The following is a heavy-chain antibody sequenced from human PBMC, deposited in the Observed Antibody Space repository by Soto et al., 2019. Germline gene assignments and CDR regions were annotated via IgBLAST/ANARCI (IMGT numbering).Heavy chain of an antibody. J-gene: IGHJ4*02. CDR1: GFTFSKYA. CDR2: ISGRGSSS. D-gene: IGHD2-15*01. CDR3: AKNFEDSDLGGLLDVDY. V-gene: IGHV3-23*01. Sequence: EVQLLESGGGLVQPGGSLRLSCAASGFTFSKYAMGWVRQAPGKGLEWVLAISGRGSSSYFPDSVNVRFTISRDNSKNAMSLQMNRLSPADTAVYYSAKNFEDSDLGGLLDVDYWGQGALVSVSS.